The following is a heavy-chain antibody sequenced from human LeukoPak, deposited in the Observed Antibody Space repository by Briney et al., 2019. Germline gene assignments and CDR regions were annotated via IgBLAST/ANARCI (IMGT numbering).Heavy chain of an antibody. J-gene: IGHJ6*02. V-gene: IGHV3-23*01. CDR3: ARDRYLPVGDYYGMDV. D-gene: IGHD2-21*01. Sequence: GGSLRLSCAASGFTFSIAAMGWVRQVPGKGLEWVSVITDSGDTAYSADSVKGRFTTSRDNSKNTLYLQMDSLRDEDTAVYYCARDRYLPVGDYYGMDVWGQGTTVTVSS. CDR1: GFTFSIAA. CDR2: ITDSGDTA.